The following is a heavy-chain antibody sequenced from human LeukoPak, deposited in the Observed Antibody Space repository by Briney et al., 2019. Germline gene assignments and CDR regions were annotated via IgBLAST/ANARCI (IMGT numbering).Heavy chain of an antibody. CDR2: ISYDGSNK. CDR3: ARAIGIVVVPWAFDI. V-gene: IGHV3-30-3*01. CDR1: GFTFSSYA. J-gene: IGHJ3*02. Sequence: PGRSLRLSCAASGFTFSSYAMHWVRQAPGKGLEWVAVISYDGSNKYYADSVKGRFTISRDNSKNTLCLQMNSLRAEDTAVYYCARAIGIVVVPWAFDIWGQGTMVTVSS. D-gene: IGHD3-22*01.